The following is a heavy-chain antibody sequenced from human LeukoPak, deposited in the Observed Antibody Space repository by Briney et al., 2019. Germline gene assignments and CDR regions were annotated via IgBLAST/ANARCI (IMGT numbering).Heavy chain of an antibody. J-gene: IGHJ4*02. V-gene: IGHV4-59*13. CDR1: GGSIRSYY. D-gene: IGHD4-17*01. CDR2: IYYSGST. Sequence: SETLSLTCTVSGGSIRSYYWSWIRQPPGKGLEWIGYIYYSGSTNYNPSLKSRVTISVDTSKNQFSLKLSSVTAADTAVYYCARYYGDYVGLIDYWGQGTLVTVSS. CDR3: ARYYGDYVGLIDY.